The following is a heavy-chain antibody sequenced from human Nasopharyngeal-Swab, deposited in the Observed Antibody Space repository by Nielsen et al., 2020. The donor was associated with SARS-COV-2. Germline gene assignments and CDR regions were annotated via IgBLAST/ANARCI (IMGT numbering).Heavy chain of an antibody. V-gene: IGHV7-4-1*02. J-gene: IGHJ6*02. CDR2: INTNTGHP. D-gene: IGHD6-13*01. Sequence: WVRQAPGQGLEGMGWINTNTGHPTYAQGFTGRCVFSLDTSVSTAYLQISSLKAEDTAVYNCARAGRGSSSWYVMDYYYGMDVWGQGTTVTVSS. CDR3: ARAGRGSSSWYVMDYYYGMDV.